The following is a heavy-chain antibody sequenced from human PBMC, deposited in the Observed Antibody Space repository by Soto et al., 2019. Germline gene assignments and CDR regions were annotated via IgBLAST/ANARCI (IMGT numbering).Heavy chain of an antibody. J-gene: IGHJ4*02. CDR2: INQVGST. V-gene: IGHV4-34*01. CDR3: ARGPHYYESSGQSPSDY. Sequence: SETLSLTCAVHGGSFSGYYWSWIRQPPGKGLEWIGDINQVGSTNFNPSLESRLTISVDTSKKEYSLKLTSVTAADTAVYFCARGPHYYESSGQSPSDYWGQGTLVTVS. D-gene: IGHD3-22*01. CDR1: GGSFSGYY.